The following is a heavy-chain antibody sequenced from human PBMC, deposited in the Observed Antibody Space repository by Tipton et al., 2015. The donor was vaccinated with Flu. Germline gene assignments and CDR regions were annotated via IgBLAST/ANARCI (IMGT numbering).Heavy chain of an antibody. J-gene: IGHJ4*02. CDR1: GGSISSTYY. Sequence: LRLSCTVSGGSISSTYYWGWIRQPPGKGLEWIGSIFYSGSSSGGSTYYNPSLKSRVTISVGTSKNQFSLKLSSVTAADTAIYYCARDSPYDSSGYYSDYWGQGTQVTVSS. CDR3: ARDSPYDSSGYYSDY. V-gene: IGHV4-39*07. CDR2: IFYSGSSSGGST. D-gene: IGHD3-22*01.